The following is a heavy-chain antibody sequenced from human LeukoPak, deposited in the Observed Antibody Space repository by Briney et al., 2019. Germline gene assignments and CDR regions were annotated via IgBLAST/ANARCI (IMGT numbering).Heavy chain of an antibody. J-gene: IGHJ4*02. CDR1: GGSSSSGDYY. Sequence: SQTLSLTCTVSGGSSSSGDYYWSWIRQPPGKGLEWIGYIYYSGSTYYNPSLKSRVTISVDTSKNQFSLKLSSVTAADTAVYYCARDRSWGVWGYYFDYWGQGTLVTVSS. V-gene: IGHV4-30-4*08. CDR3: ARDRSWGVWGYYFDY. CDR2: IYYSGST. D-gene: IGHD2-8*01.